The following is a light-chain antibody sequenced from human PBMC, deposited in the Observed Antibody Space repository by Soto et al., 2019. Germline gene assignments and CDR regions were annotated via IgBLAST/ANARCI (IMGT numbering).Light chain of an antibody. V-gene: IGLV1-47*01. CDR3: AAWDDSLYWV. CDR1: SSNIGSNY. CDR2: RNN. Sequence: QSVLTQPPSASGTPGQRVTISCSGSSSNIGSNYVYWYQQLPGTAPKLLIYRNNQRPSGVPDRFSGSKSGTSASLAISGLRSEDEADFYCAAWDDSLYWVFGGGTKLTVL. J-gene: IGLJ3*02.